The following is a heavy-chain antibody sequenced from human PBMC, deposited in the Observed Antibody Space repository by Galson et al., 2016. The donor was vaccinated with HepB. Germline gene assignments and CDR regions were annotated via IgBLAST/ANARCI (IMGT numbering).Heavy chain of an antibody. CDR3: AKDHSEDYGDYYFDY. CDR1: GFTFSNYG. CDR2: ISYDGTNK. J-gene: IGHJ4*02. V-gene: IGHV3-30*18. Sequence: SLRLSCAASGFTFSNYGIHWVRQAPGKGLEWVAVISYDGTNKDYADSVRGRFTISRDNSKSTLYLQMNSLRAEDTAVYYCAKDHSEDYGDYYFDYWGQGTLVTVSS. D-gene: IGHD4-17*01.